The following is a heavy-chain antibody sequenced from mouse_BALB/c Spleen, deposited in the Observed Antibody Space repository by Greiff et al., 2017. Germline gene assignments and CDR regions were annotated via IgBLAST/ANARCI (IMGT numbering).Heavy chain of an antibody. D-gene: IGHD2-4*01. J-gene: IGHJ3*01. V-gene: IGHV3-2*02. Sequence: EVQLQESGPGLVKPSQSLSLTCTVTGYSITSDYAWNWIRQFPGNKLEWMGYISYSGSTSYNPSLKSRISITRDTSKNQFFLQLNSVTTEDTATYYCARASYDYPFAYWGQGTLVTVSA. CDR3: ARASYDYPFAY. CDR2: ISYSGST. CDR1: GYSITSDYA.